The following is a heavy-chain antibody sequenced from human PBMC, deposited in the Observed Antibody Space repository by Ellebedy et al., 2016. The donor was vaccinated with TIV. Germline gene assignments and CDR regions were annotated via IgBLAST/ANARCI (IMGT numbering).Heavy chain of an antibody. D-gene: IGHD1-26*01. CDR3: ATFSGSPLGDS. CDR2: INHGGTT. V-gene: IGHV4-34*01. CDR1: CGSFSHYY. J-gene: IGHJ4*02. Sequence: GSLRLXCAVCCGSFSHYYWNWIRQSPEKGLEWIGEINHGGTTKYNPSLKSRVTISADTSKNQFSLKLTSLTAADTAVYYCATFSGSPLGDSWGQGTLVTVSS.